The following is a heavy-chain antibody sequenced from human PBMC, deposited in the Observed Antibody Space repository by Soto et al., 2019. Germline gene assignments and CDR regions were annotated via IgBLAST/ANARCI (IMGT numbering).Heavy chain of an antibody. CDR3: ARRRVGWYFDL. CDR2: ISCSGGST. Sequence: EVQLLESGGGLVQPGGSLRLSCAASGFTFSIYAMNWVRQAPGKGLEWVSVISCSGGSTYYADSVKGRFTISRDNSKNPLYMQMNSLRAADTAVYYCARRRVGWYFDLWGRGTLVTVSS. V-gene: IGHV3-23*01. D-gene: IGHD2-15*01. J-gene: IGHJ2*01. CDR1: GFTFSIYA.